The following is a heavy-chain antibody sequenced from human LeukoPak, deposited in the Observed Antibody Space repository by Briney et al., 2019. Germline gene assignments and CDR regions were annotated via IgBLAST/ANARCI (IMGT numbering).Heavy chain of an antibody. CDR1: GFTFSSYA. V-gene: IGHV3-23*01. D-gene: IGHD3-3*01. CDR2: ISGSGGST. Sequence: PGGSLRLSCAASGFTFSSYAMSWVRQAPGKGLEWVSAISGSGGSTYYADSVKGRFTISRDNSKNTLYLQMNSLRAEDTAVYYCAKDGVVEDFWSGLSWFDPWGQGTLVTVSS. J-gene: IGHJ5*02. CDR3: AKDGVVEDFWSGLSWFDP.